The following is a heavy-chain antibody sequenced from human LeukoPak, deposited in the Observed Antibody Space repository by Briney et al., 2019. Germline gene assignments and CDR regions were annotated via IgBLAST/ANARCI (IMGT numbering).Heavy chain of an antibody. CDR1: GGSFSGYY. Sequence: SETLSLTCAVYGGSFSGYYWSWIRQPPGKGLEWIGEINHSGSTNYNPSLKSRVTISVDTSKNQFPLKLSSVTAADTAVYYCARRYSSSSYNWFDPWGQGTLVTVSS. D-gene: IGHD6-6*01. CDR2: INHSGST. J-gene: IGHJ5*02. CDR3: ARRYSSSSYNWFDP. V-gene: IGHV4-34*01.